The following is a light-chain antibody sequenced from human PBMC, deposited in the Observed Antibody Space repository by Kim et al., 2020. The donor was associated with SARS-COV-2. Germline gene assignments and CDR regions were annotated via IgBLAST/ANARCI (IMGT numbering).Light chain of an antibody. J-gene: IGLJ3*02. CDR1: ALPKQY. Sequence: SYELTQPPSVSVSSGQTARITCSGDALPKQYAYWYQQKPGQAPVLVIYKDSERPSGIPERFSGSSSGTTVTLTISGVQAEDEADYYCQSADSSGTCWVFGGGTQLTVL. CDR2: KDS. V-gene: IGLV3-25*03. CDR3: QSADSSGTCWV.